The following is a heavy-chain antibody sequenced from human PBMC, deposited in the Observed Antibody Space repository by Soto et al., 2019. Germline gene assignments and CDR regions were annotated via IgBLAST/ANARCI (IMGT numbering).Heavy chain of an antibody. V-gene: IGHV3-33*01. D-gene: IGHD6-19*01. CDR2: IWYDGSSK. J-gene: IGHJ4*02. CDR3: ARDSHVGSGWQLTADY. Sequence: GGSLRLSCAASGFTFSSYGMHWVRQAPGKGLEWVAVIWYDGSSKYYAESVKGRFTISRDNSKNTLYLQMNNLRAEDTAVYYCARDSHVGSGWQLTADYWGQGTLVTVS. CDR1: GFTFSSYG.